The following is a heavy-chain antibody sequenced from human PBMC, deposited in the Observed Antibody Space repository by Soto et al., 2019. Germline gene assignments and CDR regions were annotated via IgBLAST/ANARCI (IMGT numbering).Heavy chain of an antibody. J-gene: IGHJ6*03. Sequence: SETLSLTCTVSGDSIGTYYWSWIRQPPGKGLEWLGYMYYSGSTNYNPSLKSRVTISVDTSKNQFSLKLSSVTAADTAVYYCARHAPSFRFRFTDYYYYYMDVWGTGTTVTVSS. CDR1: GDSIGTYY. D-gene: IGHD3-3*01. V-gene: IGHV4-59*08. CDR2: MYYSGST. CDR3: ARHAPSFRFRFTDYYYYYMDV.